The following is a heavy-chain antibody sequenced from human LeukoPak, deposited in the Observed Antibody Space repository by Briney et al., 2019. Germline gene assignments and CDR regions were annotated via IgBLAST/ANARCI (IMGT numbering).Heavy chain of an antibody. CDR3: ATYYYDSSGYSSFED. V-gene: IGHV4-59*08. J-gene: IGHJ4*02. CDR1: GGSISSYY. CDR2: IYYSGST. Sequence: PSETLSLTCTVSGGSISSYYWSWIRQPPGKGLEWIGYIYYSGSTNYNPSLKSRVTISVDTSKNQFSLKLSSVTAADTAVYYCATYYYDSSGYSSFEDWGQGTLVTVSS. D-gene: IGHD3-22*01.